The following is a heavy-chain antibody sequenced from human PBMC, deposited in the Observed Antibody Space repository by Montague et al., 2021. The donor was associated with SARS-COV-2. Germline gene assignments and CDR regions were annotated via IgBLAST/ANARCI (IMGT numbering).Heavy chain of an antibody. CDR2: VNYSGTT. CDR1: NGSVSCGISH. D-gene: IGHD2/OR15-2a*01. J-gene: IGHJ6*02. V-gene: IGHV4-61*01. CDR3: ARPGRAPFHYAMDV. Sequence: SETLSLTCTATNGSVSCGISHSSWIRPPPGKRLDWMGKVNYSGTTNDNRSLNTGVNISVDMSRNQFSLKLRSVTAADTAIYYCARPGRAPFHYAMDVWGQADTVSVSS.